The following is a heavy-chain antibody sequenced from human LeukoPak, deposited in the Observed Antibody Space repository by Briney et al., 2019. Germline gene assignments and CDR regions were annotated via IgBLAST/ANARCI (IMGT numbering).Heavy chain of an antibody. CDR1: GFTFRRYS. Sequence: GESLTLSCAASGFTFRRYSIKWVGQAPGRGRAWVSSISISRSYSSYADSVMDRFTTTTDNAKNSLYPQMHSPRADATAVYYCARDATDYYYDSSGYFGYYFDYWGQGTPVTASS. V-gene: IGHV3-21*01. J-gene: IGHJ4*02. D-gene: IGHD3-22*01. CDR2: ISISRSYS. CDR3: ARDATDYYYDSSGYFGYYFDY.